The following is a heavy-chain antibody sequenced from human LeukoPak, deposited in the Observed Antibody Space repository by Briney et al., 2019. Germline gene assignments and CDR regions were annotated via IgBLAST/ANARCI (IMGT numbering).Heavy chain of an antibody. J-gene: IGHJ4*02. D-gene: IGHD6-19*01. CDR2: ISSDGSRV. CDR1: GFTFSDYW. CDR3: ARVLSGWSYFDY. Sequence: SGGSLRLSCAASGFTFSDYWMHWVRRAPGKGLVWVSRISSDGSRVTYADSVKGRFTISRDNSKNTLYLQMNSLRAEDTAVYYCARVLSGWSYFDYWGQGTLVTVSS. V-gene: IGHV3-74*01.